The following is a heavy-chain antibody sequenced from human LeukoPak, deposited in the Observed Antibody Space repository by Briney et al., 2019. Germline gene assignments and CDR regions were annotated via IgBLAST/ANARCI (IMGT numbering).Heavy chain of an antibody. V-gene: IGHV4-39*02. Sequence: TSETLSLTCTVSGDSISNTRYHWGWIRQPPGNGLEWIGSIYYSGATYYNPSLKSRVTISVDTSRNHFSLKLSSVTAADTAVYHCAREIVSSVESWGQGSLVTVSS. CDR3: AREIVSSVES. D-gene: IGHD6-6*01. CDR1: GDSISNTRYH. CDR2: IYYSGAT. J-gene: IGHJ4*02.